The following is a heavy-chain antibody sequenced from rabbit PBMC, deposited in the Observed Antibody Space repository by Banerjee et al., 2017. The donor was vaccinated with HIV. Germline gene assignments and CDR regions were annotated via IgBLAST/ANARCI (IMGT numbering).Heavy chain of an antibody. V-gene: IGHV1S45*01. Sequence: EESGGDLVKPEGSLTLTCTASGFSFSSSYWICWVRQAPGKGLEWIGYIDPIFDSTYYATWVNGRFTISSHNAQNTLYLQLSSLTAADTATYFCARDLAGVIGWNFGLWGPGTLVTVS. CDR2: IDPIFDST. D-gene: IGHD4-1*01. J-gene: IGHJ6*01. CDR1: GFSFSSSYW. CDR3: ARDLAGVIGWNFGL.